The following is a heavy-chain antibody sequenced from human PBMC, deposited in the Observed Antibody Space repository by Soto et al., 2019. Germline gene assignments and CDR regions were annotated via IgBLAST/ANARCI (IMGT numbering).Heavy chain of an antibody. CDR1: GGSISGYH. D-gene: IGHD3-22*01. J-gene: IGHJ3*02. Sequence: SDTLSLTFSVSGGSISGYHWNWIRQPAGKGLEWIWRFYSSESINYNPSLKSLVTMSVETSKNQFSLQIRSVSVADTAVYYCVRDSSGMDTPGFDXWGQGTMVTAS. CDR2: FYSSESI. CDR3: VRDSSGMDTPGFDX. V-gene: IGHV4-4*07.